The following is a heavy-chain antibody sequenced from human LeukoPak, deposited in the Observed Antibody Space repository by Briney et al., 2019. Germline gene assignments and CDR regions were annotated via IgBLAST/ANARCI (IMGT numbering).Heavy chain of an antibody. CDR1: GGSISSSSYY. CDR3: ARGIQLWLRDLYYFDY. V-gene: IGHV4-39*07. J-gene: IGHJ4*02. D-gene: IGHD5-18*01. CDR2: IYYSGST. Sequence: SETPSLTCTVSGGSISSSSYYWGWIRQPPGKGLEWIGSIYYSGSTYYNPSLKSRVTISVDKSKNQFSLKLSSVTAADTAVYYCARGIQLWLRDLYYFDYWGQGTLVTVSS.